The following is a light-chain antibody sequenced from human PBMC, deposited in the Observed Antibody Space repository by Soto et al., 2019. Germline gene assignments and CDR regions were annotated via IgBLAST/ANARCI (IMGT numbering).Light chain of an antibody. CDR1: HTVGSSY. CDR3: QQYGRSPPWT. V-gene: IGKV3-20*01. CDR2: GTS. J-gene: IGKJ1*01. Sequence: IVLTQSPGTLSFSPGERATLSCWASHTVGSSYLAWYQQKPGQAPRLLIYGTSTRAAGIPDRFSGSGSGTDFTLTISRLEPEDFAVYYCQQYGRSPPWTFGQGTKVDIK.